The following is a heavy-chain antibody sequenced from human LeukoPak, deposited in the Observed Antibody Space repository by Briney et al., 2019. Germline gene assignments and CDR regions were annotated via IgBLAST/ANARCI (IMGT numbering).Heavy chain of an antibody. CDR2: IRYDGSNK. V-gene: IGHV3-30*02. CDR3: AKEVYDSSGYNFDY. J-gene: IGHJ4*02. CDR1: GFTFSSYS. D-gene: IGHD3-22*01. Sequence: PGGSLRLSCAASGFTFSSYSMNWVRQAPGKGLEWVAFIRYDGSNKYYADSVKGRFTISRDNSKNTLYLQMNSLRAEDTAVYYCAKEVYDSSGYNFDYWGQGTLVTVSS.